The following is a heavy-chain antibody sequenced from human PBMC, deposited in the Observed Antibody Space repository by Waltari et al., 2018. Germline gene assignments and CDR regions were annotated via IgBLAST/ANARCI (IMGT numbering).Heavy chain of an antibody. CDR2: IYHSGST. J-gene: IGHJ4*02. D-gene: IGHD1-26*01. CDR3: ARLEVYGGSYYIDY. V-gene: IGHV4-38-2*01. CDR1: GYSISSGYY. Sequence: QVQLQESGPGLVKPSETLSLTCAVSGYSISSGYYWGWIRQPPGKGLEWIGSIYHSGSTYSNPSLKSRVTISVDTAKNQFSLKLSSVTAADTAVYYCARLEVYGGSYYIDYWGQGTLVTVSS.